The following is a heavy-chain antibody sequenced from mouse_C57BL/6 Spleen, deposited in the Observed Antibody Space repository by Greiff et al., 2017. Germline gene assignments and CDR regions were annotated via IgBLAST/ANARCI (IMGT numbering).Heavy chain of an antibody. CDR2: ISYDGSN. D-gene: IGHD2-4*01. V-gene: IGHV3-6*01. J-gene: IGHJ2*01. Sequence: EVQLQQSGPGLVKPSQSLSLTCSVTGYSITSGYYWNWIRQFPGNKLEWMGYISYDGSNNYNPSLKNRISITRDTSKNQFFLKLNSVTTEDTATYYCARAGDYDPFFDYWGQGTTLTVSS. CDR3: ARAGDYDPFFDY. CDR1: GYSITSGYY.